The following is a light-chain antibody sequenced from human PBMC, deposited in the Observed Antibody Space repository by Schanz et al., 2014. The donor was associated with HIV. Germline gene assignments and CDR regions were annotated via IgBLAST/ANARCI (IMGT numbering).Light chain of an antibody. V-gene: IGLV8-61*01. Sequence: QTVVTQEPSFSVSPGGTVTLTCGLSSGSPSTGYYPNWYHQTPGQAPRTLIYSTNTRSSGVPDRFSGSILGNKAALTITGAQADDESDYYCVLYMGSGIWVFGGGTKLTVL. CDR2: STN. J-gene: IGLJ3*02. CDR3: VLYMGSGIWV. CDR1: SGSPSTGYY.